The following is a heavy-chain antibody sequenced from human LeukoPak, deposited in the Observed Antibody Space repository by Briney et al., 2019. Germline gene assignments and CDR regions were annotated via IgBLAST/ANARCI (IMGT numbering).Heavy chain of an antibody. CDR3: ARDPYYDSSGYTYFDY. J-gene: IGHJ4*02. CDR1: GYTFTSYG. V-gene: IGHV1-18*01. Sequence: ASVKVSCKXSGYTFTSYGISWVRQAPGQGLEWMGWISAYNGNTNYAQKLQGRVTMTTDTSTSTAYMELRSLRSDDTAVYYCARDPYYDSSGYTYFDYWGQGTLVTVSS. D-gene: IGHD3-22*01. CDR2: ISAYNGNT.